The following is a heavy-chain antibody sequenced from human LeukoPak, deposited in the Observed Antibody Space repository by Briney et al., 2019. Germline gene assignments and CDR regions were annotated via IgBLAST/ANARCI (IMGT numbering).Heavy chain of an antibody. CDR1: GFTVSSNY. CDR2: FYSGGST. CDR3: ARDYPNSGYDKALDY. V-gene: IGHV3-53*01. J-gene: IGHJ4*02. Sequence: GGSLRLSCAASGFTVSSNYMSWVRLAPGKGLEWVSVFYSGGSTYYADSVKGRFTISRDNSKKTLYLKMNSLRAEDTAVHYCARDYPNSGYDKALDYWRQGTLVTVSS. D-gene: IGHD5-12*01.